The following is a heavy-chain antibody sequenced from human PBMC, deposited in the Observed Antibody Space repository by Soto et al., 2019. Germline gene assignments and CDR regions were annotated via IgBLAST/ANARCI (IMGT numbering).Heavy chain of an antibody. J-gene: IGHJ6*02. CDR1: GGSFSGYY. Sequence: SETLSLTCAVYGGSFSGYYWSGIRQRPGKGIEWIRRINHCGSTNYHPSLHSRVTISVVTSKNQFSLKLSSVTAADTAVYYCARRPQWLAPFYYYYGMDVWGQGTTVTVSS. CDR3: ARRPQWLAPFYYYYGMDV. V-gene: IGHV4-34*01. D-gene: IGHD6-19*01. CDR2: INHCGST.